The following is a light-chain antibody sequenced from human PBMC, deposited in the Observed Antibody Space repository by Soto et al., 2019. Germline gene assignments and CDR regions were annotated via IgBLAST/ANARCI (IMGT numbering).Light chain of an antibody. CDR2: DVT. J-gene: IGLJ2*01. CDR3: CSYAGSYTLGV. CDR1: SSNVGGYNY. V-gene: IGLV2-11*01. Sequence: QSALTQPCSVSGCPGQSVTISCTGTSSNVGGYNYVSWYQHQTGKAPKLIIYDVTKRPSGVPDRFSGSKSGNTASLTISGLQAEDEADYYCCSYAGSYTLGVFGGGTKVTVL.